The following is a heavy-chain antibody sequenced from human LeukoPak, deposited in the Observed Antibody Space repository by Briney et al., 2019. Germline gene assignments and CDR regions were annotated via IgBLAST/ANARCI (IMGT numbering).Heavy chain of an antibody. CDR2: ISYDGSNK. J-gene: IGHJ4*02. CDR1: GFTFSSYA. D-gene: IGHD5-24*01. Sequence: PGRSLRLSCAASGFTFSSYATHWVRQAPGKGLEWVAVISYDGSNKYYADSVKGRFTISRDNSKNTLYLQMNSLRAEDTAVYYCARAGDQEMATTYFDYWGQGTLVTVSS. V-gene: IGHV3-30*04. CDR3: ARAGDQEMATTYFDY.